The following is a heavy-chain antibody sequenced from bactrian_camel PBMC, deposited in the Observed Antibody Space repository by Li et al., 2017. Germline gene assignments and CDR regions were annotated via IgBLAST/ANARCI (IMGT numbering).Heavy chain of an antibody. Sequence: HVQLVESGGGSVEAGGSLRLSCTASKATDSGVSGSVCMGWFRQAPGKEREGVSTIDSAGSTTYYADSVKGRFTISKDNAKNTLFLQMNNLKSEDTARYYCATDRGSTMDGSPFFEHWGQGTQVTVS. V-gene: IGHV3S1*01. CDR1: KATDSGVSGSVC. J-gene: IGHJ4*01. CDR3: ATDRGSTMDGSPFFEH. D-gene: IGHD2*01. CDR2: IDSAGSTT.